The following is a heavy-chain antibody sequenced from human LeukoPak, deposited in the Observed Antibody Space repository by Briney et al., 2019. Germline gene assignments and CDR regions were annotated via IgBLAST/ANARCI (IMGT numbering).Heavy chain of an antibody. J-gene: IGHJ5*02. V-gene: IGHV4-34*01. D-gene: IGHD3-3*01. Sequence: PSETLSLTCAVYGGSLNGHYWSWIRQPPGRGLEWIGEGSESGGTKFNPSLKSRVTISADTSKNQFSLKLNSVTAADTAVYYCAKNGQSGFSFDPWGQGTLVTVSS. CDR1: GGSLNGHY. CDR2: GSESGGT. CDR3: AKNGQSGFSFDP.